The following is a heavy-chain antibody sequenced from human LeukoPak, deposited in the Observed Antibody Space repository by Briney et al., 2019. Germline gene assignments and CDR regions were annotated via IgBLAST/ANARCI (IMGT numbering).Heavy chain of an antibody. D-gene: IGHD3-3*01. CDR2: IYPGASDN. J-gene: IGHJ4*02. V-gene: IGHV5-51*01. CDR1: GYSFTSYW. Sequence: GESLKISCKGSGYSFTSYWIGWVRQMPGKGLEWMGIIYPGASDNRYSPSFQGQVTISADKSISTAYLQWSSLKASDTAMYYCARQLREDYDFWSGYSYYFDYWGQGTLVTVSS. CDR3: ARQLREDYDFWSGYSYYFDY.